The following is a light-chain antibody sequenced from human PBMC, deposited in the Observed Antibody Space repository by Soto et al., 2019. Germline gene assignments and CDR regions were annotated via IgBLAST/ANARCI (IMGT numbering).Light chain of an antibody. CDR1: SSNIGAGYD. CDR3: QSYDISRSGVV. J-gene: IGLJ2*01. CDR2: VNT. V-gene: IGLV1-40*01. Sequence: QSVLTQPPSVSGAPGQRGTISCTGSSSNIGAGYDVHWYQQLPGTAPKLLIYVNTNRPSGVPDRFSGSKSGTSASLAITGLQAEDEADYYCQSYDISRSGVVFGGGTQLTVL.